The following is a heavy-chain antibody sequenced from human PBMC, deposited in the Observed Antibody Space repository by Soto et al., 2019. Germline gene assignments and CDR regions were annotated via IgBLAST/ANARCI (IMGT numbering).Heavy chain of an antibody. CDR3: AVSSPHIVVLPSSIYFTS. CDR2: IHSSSSFI. V-gene: IGHV3-11*03. CDR1: GFRFDDAY. D-gene: IGHD2-15*01. Sequence: GGSLRLSCVASGFRFDDAYMSWLRQAPGEGLEWISYIHSSSSFIDYADAVKGRFIISRDHAKNSVDLLMDSLRPDDTALYFCAVSSPHIVVLPSSIYFTSWGPGTPVTVSS. J-gene: IGHJ1*01.